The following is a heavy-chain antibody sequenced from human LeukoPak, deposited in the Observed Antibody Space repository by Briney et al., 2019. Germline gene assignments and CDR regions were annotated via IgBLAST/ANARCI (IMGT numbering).Heavy chain of an antibody. D-gene: IGHD3-10*01. Sequence: GGSLRLSCAASGFTFSDHYMDWVRQAPGKGLEWVGRIRNKANSYSTEYAAPVKGRFTISRDDSKNSLFLQMNSLRAEDTAVYYCARDSVLWFGELSFDYWGQGTLVTVSS. V-gene: IGHV3-72*01. J-gene: IGHJ4*02. CDR1: GFTFSDHY. CDR3: ARDSVLWFGELSFDY. CDR2: IRNKANSYST.